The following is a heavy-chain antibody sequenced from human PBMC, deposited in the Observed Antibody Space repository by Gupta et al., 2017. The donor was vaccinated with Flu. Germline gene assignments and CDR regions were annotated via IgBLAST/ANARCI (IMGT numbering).Heavy chain of an antibody. Sequence: QVQLQQWGAGLLKPSETLSLTCAVYGGSFSCYYWSWIRQPPGKVLEWIGEINHSGSTNYNPSLKSRVTISVDTSKNQFSLKLSSVTAADTAVYYCARDGVSKPNTVTTNHRWFDPWGQGTLVTVSS. J-gene: IGHJ5*02. CDR1: GGSFSCYY. CDR3: ARDGVSKPNTVTTNHRWFDP. D-gene: IGHD4-17*01. CDR2: INHSGST. V-gene: IGHV4-34*01.